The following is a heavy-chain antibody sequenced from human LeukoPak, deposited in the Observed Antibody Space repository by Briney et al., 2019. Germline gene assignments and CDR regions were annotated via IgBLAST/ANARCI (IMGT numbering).Heavy chain of an antibody. D-gene: IGHD3-10*01. J-gene: IGHJ2*01. CDR3: ARASYYGSGRPSSAPWYFDL. V-gene: IGHV4-31*03. CDR1: GASINSAGYY. CDR2: ILDSGSA. Sequence: SQTLSLTCTVSGASINSAGYYWTWIRQRPGKGLEWIGYILDSGSADYNASLEGRVFISGDTSEKQFSLKLYSVTAADTAVYFCARASYYGSGRPSSAPWYFDLWGRGTLVTVSS.